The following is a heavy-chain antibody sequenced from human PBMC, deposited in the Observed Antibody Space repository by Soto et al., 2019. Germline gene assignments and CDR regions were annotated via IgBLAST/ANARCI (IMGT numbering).Heavy chain of an antibody. CDR1: GITTSTYW. Sequence: GGSLRLSCAASGITTSTYWMGWFRQAPGRGLDWVATIKHDGTERYYMDSLKGRFTISRDNAINSLYLQMSSLRAEDTAVYFCVTGDHADYWGQGTLVTVSS. D-gene: IGHD3-10*01. CDR2: IKHDGTER. J-gene: IGHJ4*02. V-gene: IGHV3-7*03. CDR3: VTGDHADY.